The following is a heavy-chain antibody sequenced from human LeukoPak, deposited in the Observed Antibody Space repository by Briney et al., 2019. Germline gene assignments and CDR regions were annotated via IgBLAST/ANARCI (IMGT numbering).Heavy chain of an antibody. V-gene: IGHV3-48*03. D-gene: IGHD3-22*01. Sequence: PGGSLRLSCAASGFTFSTYEMNWVRQPPGKGLEWVSYISSGGDTMDHADSVRGRFTISRDNAKSSLYLQMNSLRAEDTALYYCAREGSRSGFFDWGQGTLVTVSS. CDR1: GFTFSTYE. CDR3: AREGSRSGFFD. CDR2: ISSGGDTM. J-gene: IGHJ4*02.